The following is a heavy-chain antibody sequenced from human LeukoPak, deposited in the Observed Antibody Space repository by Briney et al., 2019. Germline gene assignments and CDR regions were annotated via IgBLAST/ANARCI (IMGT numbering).Heavy chain of an antibody. V-gene: IGHV4-38-2*02. CDR1: GYSISSGYY. D-gene: IGHD3-22*01. CDR3: AREIYYDSSAYDY. CDR2: IYHSGSI. Sequence: PSETLSLTCTVSGYSISSGYYWGWIRQPPGKGLEWIGSIYHSGSIYYNPSLKSRVIMSVDTSKNQFSLKLSSLTAADTAIYYCAREIYYDSSAYDYWGQGTLVAVSS. J-gene: IGHJ4*02.